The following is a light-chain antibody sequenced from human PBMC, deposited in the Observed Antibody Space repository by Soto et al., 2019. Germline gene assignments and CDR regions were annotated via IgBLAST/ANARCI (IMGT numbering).Light chain of an antibody. CDR3: QQCANLPYT. J-gene: IGKJ2*01. CDR1: QDINNY. V-gene: IGKV1-33*01. Sequence: DVLMTQSPSSLSASVGDRVTITCQASQDINNYLNWYQQKPGKAPKLLIYDASNLQTGVPSRFRGSGSGTEFTFTISRLQPEDIATYFCQQCANLPYTFGQGTKLEMK. CDR2: DAS.